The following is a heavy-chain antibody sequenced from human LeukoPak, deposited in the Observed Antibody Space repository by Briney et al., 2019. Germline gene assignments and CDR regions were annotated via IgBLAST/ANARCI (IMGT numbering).Heavy chain of an antibody. J-gene: IGHJ6*02. CDR1: GITFSSYS. CDR3: ARDFRAGMDV. D-gene: IGHD3-10*01. CDR2: ISSSSDTI. V-gene: IGHV3-48*02. Sequence: GGSLRLSCAASGITFSSYSMNRVRQAPGKGLEWVAYISSSSDTIYADSVRGRFTMSRDNAKSSLYLQMNSLRDGDTAVYYCARDFRAGMDVWGQGTTVTVSS.